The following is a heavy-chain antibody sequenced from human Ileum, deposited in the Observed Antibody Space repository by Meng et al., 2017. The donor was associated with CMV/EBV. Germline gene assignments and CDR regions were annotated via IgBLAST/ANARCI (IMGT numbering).Heavy chain of an antibody. CDR3: ARGRSWYMYDAFDI. CDR2: IKANSGGT. V-gene: IGHV1-2*02. CDR1: GDIFTGHY. D-gene: IGHD1-14*01. J-gene: IGHJ3*02. Sequence: ASVKVSCKASGDIFTGHYIHWVRQAPGQGFEWMGWIKANSGGTKYVQKFQGRVTMTTDRSVTTAYMELSRLRSDDTAVYYCARGRSWYMYDAFDIWGQGTEVTVSS.